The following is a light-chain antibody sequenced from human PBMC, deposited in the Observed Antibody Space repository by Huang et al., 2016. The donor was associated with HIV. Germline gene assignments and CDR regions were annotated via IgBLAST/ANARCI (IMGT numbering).Light chain of an antibody. CDR1: QSVGTY. J-gene: IGKJ4*01. Sequence: EIVLTQSPATLSLSPGERATLSCRASQSVGTYLAWYQQKPGQAPRLLIYDASTRVTGIQARCSGSGSGTDFTLTISSLEPEDFAVYYCQQRTNWPPVLSFGGGTKVEMK. CDR3: QQRTNWPPVLS. CDR2: DAS. V-gene: IGKV3-11*01.